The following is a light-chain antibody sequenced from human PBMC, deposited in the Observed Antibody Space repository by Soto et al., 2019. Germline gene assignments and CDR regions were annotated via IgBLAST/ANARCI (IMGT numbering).Light chain of an antibody. J-gene: IGKJ2*01. CDR1: QSISSS. V-gene: IGKV3-11*01. Sequence: EIVLTQSPGTLSLSPGERATLSFRSSQSISSSLGWYQQKPGQAPRLLIYDASNRATGIPARFSGSGSGTDFTLTISSLEPEDFAVYYCQLRSNWPPYTFGQGTKVDIK. CDR2: DAS. CDR3: QLRSNWPPYT.